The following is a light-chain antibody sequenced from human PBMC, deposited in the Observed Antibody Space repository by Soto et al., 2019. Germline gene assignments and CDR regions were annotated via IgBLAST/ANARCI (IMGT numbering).Light chain of an antibody. V-gene: IGLV2-8*01. CDR3: SSYAGSNLVV. Sequence: QSALTQPPSASGSPGQSVTISCTGTSSDVGGYNFVSWYQQHPGKAPKLMIYEVSERPSGVPDRFSGSKSGKTASMTVSGLQAEDEADYYCSSYAGSNLVVFGGGTKLTVL. CDR1: SSDVGGYNF. J-gene: IGLJ2*01. CDR2: EVS.